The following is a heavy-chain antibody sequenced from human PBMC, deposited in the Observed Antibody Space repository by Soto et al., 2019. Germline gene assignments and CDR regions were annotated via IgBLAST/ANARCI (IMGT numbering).Heavy chain of an antibody. J-gene: IGHJ3*01. V-gene: IGHV3-48*01. CDR3: ARIAVWPDAFDV. Sequence: GGSLRLSCRTSGFRFSSYGMHWVRQAPGKGLEWVSYISSSGDTIHYADSVKGRFTISRDNAKNSLYLQMNSLRAEDTAVYYCARIAVWPDAFDVWGQGTMDPVSS. CDR2: ISSSGDTI. D-gene: IGHD2-21*01. CDR1: GFRFSSYG.